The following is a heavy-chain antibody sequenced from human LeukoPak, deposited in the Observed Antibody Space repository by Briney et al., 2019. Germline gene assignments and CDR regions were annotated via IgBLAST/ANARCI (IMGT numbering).Heavy chain of an antibody. D-gene: IGHD5-18*01. J-gene: IGHJ5*02. CDR2: ISGSGGST. CDR1: GFTFSSYA. Sequence: PGGSLRLSCAASGFTFSSYAMSWVRQAPGKGLEWVSAISGSGGSTYYADSVKGRFTISRDNSKNTLYLQMNCLRAEDTAVYYCAKVQLWFGWFDPWGQGTLVTVSS. CDR3: AKVQLWFGWFDP. V-gene: IGHV3-23*01.